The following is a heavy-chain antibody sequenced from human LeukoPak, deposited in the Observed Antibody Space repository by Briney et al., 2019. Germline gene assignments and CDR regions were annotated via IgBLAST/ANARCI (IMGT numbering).Heavy chain of an antibody. V-gene: IGHV3-30-3*01. D-gene: IGHD3-22*01. J-gene: IGHJ5*02. Sequence: GGSLRLSCAASGFIFSSYAMHWVRQAPGKGPEWVAVISYDGSNKYYADSVRGRVTISRDNSKNTLYLQMNSLRAEDTAVYYCARGGERESSGYYPEGTFVPWGQGTLVTVSS. CDR1: GFIFSSYA. CDR2: ISYDGSNK. CDR3: ARGGERESSGYYPEGTFVP.